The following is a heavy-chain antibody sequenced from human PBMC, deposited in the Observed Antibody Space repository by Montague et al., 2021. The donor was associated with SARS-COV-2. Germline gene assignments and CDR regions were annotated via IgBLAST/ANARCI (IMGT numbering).Heavy chain of an antibody. CDR3: AKDTATIRIAVALMDV. Sequence: SLRLSCAASGFIFSNYAMTWVRQAPGKGLEWVSTMSGSGVRRDYADSVKGRFTISRGSSRNTLYLQMNSLRVEDTAVYYCAKDTATIRIAVALMDVWGQGTTVIVS. CDR2: MSGSGVRR. V-gene: IGHV3-23*01. J-gene: IGHJ6*02. CDR1: GFIFSNYA. D-gene: IGHD6-19*01.